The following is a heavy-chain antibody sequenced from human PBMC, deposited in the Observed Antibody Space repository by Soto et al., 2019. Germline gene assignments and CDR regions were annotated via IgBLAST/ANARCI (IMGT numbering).Heavy chain of an antibody. Sequence: GASVKVSCKVSGYTLTELSMHWVRQAPGKGLEWMGGFDPEDGETIYAQKFQGRVTMTEDTSTDTAYMELSSLRTEDTAVYYCATLRWRARGYYYYGMDVWGQGTTVTVSS. J-gene: IGHJ6*02. CDR1: GYTLTELS. V-gene: IGHV1-24*01. CDR3: ATLRWRARGYYYYGMDV. CDR2: FDPEDGET. D-gene: IGHD2-15*01.